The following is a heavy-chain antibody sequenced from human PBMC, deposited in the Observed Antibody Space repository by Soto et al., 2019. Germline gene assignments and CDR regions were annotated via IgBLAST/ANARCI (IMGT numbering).Heavy chain of an antibody. CDR2: IIPIFGTA. D-gene: IGHD3-22*01. Sequence: SVKVSCKASGGTFSSYAISWVRQAPGQGLEWMGGIIPIFGTANYAQKFQGRVTITADESTSTAYMELSSLRSGDTAVYYCARVHRKYDSSGYRVIDPWGQGTLVTVSS. CDR1: GGTFSSYA. J-gene: IGHJ5*02. V-gene: IGHV1-69*13. CDR3: ARVHRKYDSSGYRVIDP.